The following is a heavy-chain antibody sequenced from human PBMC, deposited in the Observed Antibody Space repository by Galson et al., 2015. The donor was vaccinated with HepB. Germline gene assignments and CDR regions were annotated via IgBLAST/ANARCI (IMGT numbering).Heavy chain of an antibody. V-gene: IGHV1-18*04. CDR1: GYTFTSYG. CDR3: ARALGDYDILTGYYNAGAEYFQH. Sequence: SVKVSCKASGYTFTSYGISWVRQAPGQRLEWMGWISAYNGNTNYAQKLQGRVTMTTDTSTSTAYMELRSLRSDDTAVYYCARALGDYDILTGYYNAGAEYFQHWGQGTLVTVSS. J-gene: IGHJ1*01. CDR2: ISAYNGNT. D-gene: IGHD3-9*01.